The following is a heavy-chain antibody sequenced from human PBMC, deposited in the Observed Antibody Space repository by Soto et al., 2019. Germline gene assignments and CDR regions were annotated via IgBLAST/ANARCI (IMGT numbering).Heavy chain of an antibody. J-gene: IGHJ4*02. V-gene: IGHV1-69*01. CDR1: ADSFSSYG. D-gene: IGHD3-3*01. CDR3: ARVFPDGWVEAGVVRGYLDT. Sequence: QVQLVQSGAEVKEPGSAVKVSCKAPADSFSSYGISWVRQAPGQGLEWMGGIIPIFGTTNYAEKFQGRVTITADESTNTAYMVLSSLRYEDTALYYCARVFPDGWVEAGVVRGYLDTWGRGTLVTVSS. CDR2: IIPIFGTT.